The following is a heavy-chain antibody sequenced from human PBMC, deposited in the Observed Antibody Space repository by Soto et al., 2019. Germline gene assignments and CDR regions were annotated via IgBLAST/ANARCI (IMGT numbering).Heavy chain of an antibody. CDR2: IYYSGST. D-gene: IGHD6-19*01. Sequence: PSETLSLTCTVSGGSISSSSYYWGWIRQPPGKGLEWIGYIYYSGSTNYNPSLKSRVTISVDTSKNQFSLKLSSVTAADTAVYYCARDRSVAGLDYWGQGTLVTVSS. CDR1: GGSISSSSYY. V-gene: IGHV4-61*01. CDR3: ARDRSVAGLDY. J-gene: IGHJ4*02.